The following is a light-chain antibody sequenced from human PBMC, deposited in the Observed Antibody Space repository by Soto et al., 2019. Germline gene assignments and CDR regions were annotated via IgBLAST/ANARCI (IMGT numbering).Light chain of an antibody. V-gene: IGKV1-39*01. CDR2: AAS. CDR3: QQSYSTPRT. CDR1: QSINRH. J-gene: IGKJ1*01. Sequence: DIQLTQSPSSLSASIGDRVTIACRASQSINRHLNWYQQKPGKVPKPLIYAASRLQNGVPSRFSGSGSGTDFILTISNLQPEDFAYYYCQQSYSTPRTFGQGTKVDIK.